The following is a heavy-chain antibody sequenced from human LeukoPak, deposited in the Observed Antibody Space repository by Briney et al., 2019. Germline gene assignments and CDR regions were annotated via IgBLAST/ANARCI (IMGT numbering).Heavy chain of an antibody. Sequence: ASVKVSCKASGYTFTGYYMHWVRQAPGQGLEWMGWINPNSGGTNYAQKFQGRVTMTRDTSISTAYMGLSRLRSDDTAVYYCARAYYDSSGYYSEGDYWGQGTLVTVSS. CDR3: ARAYYDSSGYYSEGDY. J-gene: IGHJ4*02. V-gene: IGHV1-2*02. CDR2: INPNSGGT. CDR1: GYTFTGYY. D-gene: IGHD3-22*01.